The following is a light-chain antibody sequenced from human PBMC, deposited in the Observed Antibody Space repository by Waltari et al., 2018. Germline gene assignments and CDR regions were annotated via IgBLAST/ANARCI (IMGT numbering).Light chain of an antibody. J-gene: IGLJ1*01. V-gene: IGLV1-44*01. CDR1: SPNIGSNT. CDR2: SNN. CDR3: AAWDDSLNGPV. Sequence: QSVLTQPPSASGTPGPRVTISCSGSSPNIGSNTVNWYHQLPGTAPKLRIDSNNQRHSGVPDRFSGSKSGTSASLAIRGLQSEDEADYYCAAWDDSLNGPVFGTGTKVTVL.